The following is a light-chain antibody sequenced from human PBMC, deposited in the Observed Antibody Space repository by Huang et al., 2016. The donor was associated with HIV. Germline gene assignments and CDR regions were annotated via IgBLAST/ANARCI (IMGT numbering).Light chain of an antibody. Sequence: EIVMTQSPATLSVSPGERATLSCRASQSVSSNLAWYQQKPGQAPRLLSDGASTRATCIPARFSGSGSGTEFTLTISSLQSEDFAVYYCQQYNNWPPTFGQGTKVEIK. CDR2: GAS. CDR3: QQYNNWPPT. V-gene: IGKV3-15*01. CDR1: QSVSSN. J-gene: IGKJ1*01.